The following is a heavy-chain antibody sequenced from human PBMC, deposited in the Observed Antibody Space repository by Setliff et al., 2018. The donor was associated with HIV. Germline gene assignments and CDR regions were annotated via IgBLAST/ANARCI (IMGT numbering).Heavy chain of an antibody. CDR1: GASISGSY. D-gene: IGHD1-20*01. Sequence: PSETLSLTCTVSGASISGSYWIWIRQPPGKGLEWIGFGYYSGTTYYNPSLKSRVTISVDTSKNHFSLKLTSVTAADTAVYYCARWSDNNPRGFVIWGQGTVVTVSS. V-gene: IGHV4-59*01. CDR3: ARWSDNNPRGFVI. J-gene: IGHJ3*02. CDR2: GYYSGTT.